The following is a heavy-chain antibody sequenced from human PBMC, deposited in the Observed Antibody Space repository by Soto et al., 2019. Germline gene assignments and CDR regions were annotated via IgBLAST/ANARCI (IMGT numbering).Heavy chain of an antibody. J-gene: IGHJ4*02. Sequence: SETLALTCTVSGGSISSYYWSWIRQPPGKGLEWIGYIYNSGSTHYSPSLKSRVIISVDTSENQSSLKLFSVTTADTAVYYCTRGGSGHPFDYWGQGTLVTVS. CDR3: TRGGSGHPFDY. CDR2: IYNSGST. CDR1: GGSISSYY. V-gene: IGHV4-59*01. D-gene: IGHD1-26*01.